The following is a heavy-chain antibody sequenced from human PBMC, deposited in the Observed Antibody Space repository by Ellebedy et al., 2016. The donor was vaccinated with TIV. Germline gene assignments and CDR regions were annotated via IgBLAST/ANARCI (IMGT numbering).Heavy chain of an antibody. CDR3: ARRPFRSRSLYDY. CDR1: GYSFTSYW. V-gene: IGHV5-51*01. D-gene: IGHD3-3*01. J-gene: IGHJ4*02. CDR2: IYPGDSDT. Sequence: KVSCKGSGYSFTSYWIGWVRQMPGKGLEWMGIIYPGDSDTRYSPSFQGQVTISADNSISTAYLQWSSLKASDTAMYYCARRPFRSRSLYDYWGQGTLVTVSS.